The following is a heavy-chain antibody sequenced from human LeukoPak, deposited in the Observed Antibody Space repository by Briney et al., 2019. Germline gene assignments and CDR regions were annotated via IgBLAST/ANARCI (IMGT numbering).Heavy chain of an antibody. CDR3: VKDNPLDY. D-gene: IGHD1-14*01. J-gene: IGHJ4*02. V-gene: IGHV3-30*02. CDR2: IRYDGNNK. Sequence: TGGSLRLSCAASGFTFSSYGMHWVRQAPGKGLDWVAFIRYDGNNKLYADSVKGRFTISRDNSKNTLYLHINSLRAEDTAVYYCVKDNPLDYWGQGTLVIVSS. CDR1: GFTFSSYG.